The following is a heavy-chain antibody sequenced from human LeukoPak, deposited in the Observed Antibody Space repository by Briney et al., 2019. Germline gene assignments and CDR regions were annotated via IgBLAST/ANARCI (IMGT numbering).Heavy chain of an antibody. J-gene: IGHJ4*02. CDR3: ARYFAVPDGGGFDY. Sequence: ASVTVSCKASGYTFTSYDINWVRQAPGQGLEWMGWMNPNSGNTGYAQKFQGRVTMTRNTSISTAYMELSSLRSDDTAIYYCARYFAVPDGGGFDYWGQGTLVTVSS. CDR1: GYTFTSYD. V-gene: IGHV1-8*01. D-gene: IGHD3-3*01. CDR2: MNPNSGNT.